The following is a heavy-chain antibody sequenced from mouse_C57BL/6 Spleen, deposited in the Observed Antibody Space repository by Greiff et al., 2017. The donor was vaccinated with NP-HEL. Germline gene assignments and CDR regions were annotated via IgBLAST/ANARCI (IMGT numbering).Heavy chain of an antibody. V-gene: IGHV1-15*01. D-gene: IGHD1-1*01. Sequence: QVQLQQSGAELVRPGASVTLSCKASGYTFTDYEMHWVKQTPVHGLEWIGAIDPETGGTAYNQKFKGKAILTADKSSSTAYMELRSLTSEDSAVYYCTRRVLLSHFDVWGTGTTVTVSS. CDR1: GYTFTDYE. CDR2: IDPETGGT. CDR3: TRRVLLSHFDV. J-gene: IGHJ1*03.